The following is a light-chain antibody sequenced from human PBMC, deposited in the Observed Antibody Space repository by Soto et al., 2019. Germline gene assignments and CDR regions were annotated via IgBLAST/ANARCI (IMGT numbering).Light chain of an antibody. J-gene: IGLJ1*01. V-gene: IGLV2-14*01. CDR2: NVS. CDR1: SSDVGGYNY. CDR3: TSYTNRYTYV. Sequence: QSVLTQPASVSGSPGQSITISCTGTSSDVGGYNYVAWYQQHPGKAPKLLIYNVSNRPSGVSNRFSGSKSGNTASLTISGLQAEDEADYYCTSYTNRYTYVFGTGTKVTLL.